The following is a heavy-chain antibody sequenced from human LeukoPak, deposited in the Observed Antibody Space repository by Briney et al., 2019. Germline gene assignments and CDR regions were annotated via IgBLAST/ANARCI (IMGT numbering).Heavy chain of an antibody. Sequence: SETLSLTCTVSGGSIRSSSYYWGWIRQPPGKGLEWIGSIYYSGSTYYNPSLKSRVTISVDTSKNQFSLKLSSVTAADTAVYYCARHVGYCSSSSCYSPYFDHWGQGTLVTVSS. CDR2: IYYSGST. CDR1: GGSIRSSSYY. V-gene: IGHV4-39*01. CDR3: ARHVGYCSSSSCYSPYFDH. J-gene: IGHJ4*02. D-gene: IGHD2-2*02.